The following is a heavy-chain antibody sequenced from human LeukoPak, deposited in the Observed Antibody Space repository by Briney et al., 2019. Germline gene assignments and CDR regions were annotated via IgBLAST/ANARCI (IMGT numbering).Heavy chain of an antibody. CDR2: IYYGGST. CDR3: ARERGYSSRDRLVRGAFDI. Sequence: PGGSLRLSCVVSGLTVSSSYMSWVRQAPGKGLEWVSLIYYGGSTYYADSVKGRFTISRHNSENTLYLQMNRLRAEDTAVYYCARERGYSSRDRLVRGAFDIWGQGTMVTVSS. CDR1: GLTVSSSY. V-gene: IGHV3-53*04. J-gene: IGHJ3*02. D-gene: IGHD6-13*01.